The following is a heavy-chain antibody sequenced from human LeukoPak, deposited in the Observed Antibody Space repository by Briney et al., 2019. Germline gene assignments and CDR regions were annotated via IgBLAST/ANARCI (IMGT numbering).Heavy chain of an antibody. CDR3: ARGYYDSSGYYYRYYYYYYMDV. Sequence: PGGSLRLSCAASGFIFRSHGMNWVRQAPGKGLEWVSGISPSGDITYYADTVKGRFTISRDNPKNTLYLQMNSLRAEDTAVYYCARGYYDSSGYYYRYYYYYYMDVWGKGTTVTISS. D-gene: IGHD3-22*01. CDR2: ISPSGDIT. J-gene: IGHJ6*03. CDR1: GFIFRSHG. V-gene: IGHV3-23*01.